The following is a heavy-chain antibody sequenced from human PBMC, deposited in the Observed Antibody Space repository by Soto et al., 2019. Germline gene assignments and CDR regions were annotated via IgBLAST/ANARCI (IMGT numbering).Heavy chain of an antibody. CDR3: AREGQAPYYYYGMDV. V-gene: IGHV1-18*01. CDR1: GYTFTNYG. CDR2: ISGYNGNT. J-gene: IGHJ6*02. Sequence: QVQVVQSGDEVKKPGASVKVSCKASGYTFTNYGFSWVRQAPGQGLEWMGWISGYNGNTKYAEKFQGRVTMTTDTSASTADRELRSVRSDDTAVYYCAREGQAPYYYYGMDVWGQGTAVTVSS.